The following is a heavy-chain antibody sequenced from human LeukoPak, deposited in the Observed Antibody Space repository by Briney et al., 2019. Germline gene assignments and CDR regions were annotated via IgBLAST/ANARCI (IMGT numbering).Heavy chain of an antibody. D-gene: IGHD4-17*01. CDR1: GGSSSGYY. V-gene: IGHV4-34*01. Sequence: SETLSLTCAVYGGSSSGYYWSWIRQPPGKGLEWIGEINHSGSTNYNPSLKSRVTISVDTSKNQFSLKLSSVTAADTALYYCARGPIRYGDLDYWGQGTLVTVSS. CDR3: ARGPIRYGDLDY. J-gene: IGHJ4*02. CDR2: INHSGST.